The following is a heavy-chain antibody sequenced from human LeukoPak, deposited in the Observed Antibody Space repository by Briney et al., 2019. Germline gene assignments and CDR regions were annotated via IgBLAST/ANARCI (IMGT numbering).Heavy chain of an antibody. D-gene: IGHD2-2*01. CDR3: AKEEEYCSSTSCYEVY. V-gene: IGHV3-23*01. CDR1: GLTFSSYA. Sequence: PGGSLRLSCAASGLTFSSYAMSWVRQAPGKGLQWVSAISGSGGSTYYADSVKGRFTISRDNSKNTLYLQMNSLRAEDTAVYYCAKEEEYCSSTSCYEVYWGQGTLVTVSS. CDR2: ISGSGGST. J-gene: IGHJ4*02.